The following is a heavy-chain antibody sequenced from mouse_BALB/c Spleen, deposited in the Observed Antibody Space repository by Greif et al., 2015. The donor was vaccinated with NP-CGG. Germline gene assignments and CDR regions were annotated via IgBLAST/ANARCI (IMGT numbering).Heavy chain of an antibody. CDR1: GYTFTDYA. D-gene: IGHD2-1*01. J-gene: IGHJ1*01. CDR3: ARGYGNHWYSDV. Sequence: QVQLQQSGAELVRPGVSVKISCKGSGYTFTDYAMHWVKQSHAKSLEWIGVISTYYGDASYNQKFKGKATMTVDKSSSTAYMELARLTSEDSAIYYCARGYGNHWYSDVWGAGTTVTVSS. CDR2: ISTYYGDA. V-gene: IGHV1S137*01.